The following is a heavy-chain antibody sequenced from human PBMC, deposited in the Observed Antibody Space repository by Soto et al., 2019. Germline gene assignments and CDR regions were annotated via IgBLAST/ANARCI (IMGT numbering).Heavy chain of an antibody. J-gene: IGHJ6*02. Sequence: GXSVKVSFKASVYTFTSYDINWVRQATRQGLEWMGWMNPNSGNTGYAQKFQGRVTMTRNTSISTAYMELSSLRSEDTAVYYCARRLGMVRSIAVAGTRFYYYYGMDVWGQGTTVTVSS. CDR1: VYTFTSYD. D-gene: IGHD6-19*01. V-gene: IGHV1-8*01. CDR2: MNPNSGNT. CDR3: ARRLGMVRSIAVAGTRFYYYYGMDV.